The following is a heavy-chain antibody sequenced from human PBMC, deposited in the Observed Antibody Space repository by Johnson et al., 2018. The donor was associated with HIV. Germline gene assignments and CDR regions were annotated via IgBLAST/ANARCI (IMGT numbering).Heavy chain of an antibody. Sequence: VQLVESGGGVVQPGRSLRLSCAASGLTFSSYGMHWVRQAPGKGLEWVAVISYDEIDKYYADSVTGRFTVSRDNSKNTLYLQMNSLRGEDTAVYYCARGSQEMVTIWNAFDIWGQGTMVTVSS. D-gene: IGHD5-24*01. CDR3: ARGSQEMVTIWNAFDI. V-gene: IGHV3-33*05. CDR1: GLTFSSYG. CDR2: ISYDEIDK. J-gene: IGHJ3*02.